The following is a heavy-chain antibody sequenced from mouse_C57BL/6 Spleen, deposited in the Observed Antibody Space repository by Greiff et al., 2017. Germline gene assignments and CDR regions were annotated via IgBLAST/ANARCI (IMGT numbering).Heavy chain of an antibody. V-gene: IGHV5-17*01. CDR3: ARLTRYAMDY. D-gene: IGHD4-1*01. Sequence: DVKLVESGGGLVKPGGSLKLSCAASGFTFSDYGMHWVRQAPEKGLEWVAYISSGSSTIYYADTVKGRFTISRDNAKNTLFLQMTSLRSEDTAMYYCARLTRYAMDYWGQGTSVTVSS. CDR1: GFTFSDYG. CDR2: ISSGSSTI. J-gene: IGHJ4*01.